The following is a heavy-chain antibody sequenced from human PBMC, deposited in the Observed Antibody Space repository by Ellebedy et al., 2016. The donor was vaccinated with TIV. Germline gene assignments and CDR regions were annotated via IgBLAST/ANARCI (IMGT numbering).Heavy chain of an antibody. J-gene: IGHJ4*02. D-gene: IGHD5-12*01. CDR3: ASHSGYHAISYLAY. Sequence: SVKVSCKASGGTFSSFAVSWVRQAPGQGLEWMGGIIGMFGTASYAQKFLARVTITADEFTITAYMEMSSLRSEDTAVYYCASHSGYHAISYLAYWGQGTLVTFSS. V-gene: IGHV1-69*13. CDR1: GGTFSSFA. CDR2: IIGMFGTA.